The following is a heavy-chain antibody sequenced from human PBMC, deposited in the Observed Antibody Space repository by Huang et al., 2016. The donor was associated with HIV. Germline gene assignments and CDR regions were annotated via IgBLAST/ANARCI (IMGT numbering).Heavy chain of an antibody. D-gene: IGHD5-18*01. Sequence: EVQLVESGGGLVQPGGSLTLPCAASGFTLSAYSMNWVRQTPGKVLGWVSYINNKGSKIFYAESVKGRFTISRDNAKNSLYLQMNSLRDDDTAVFYCATSYGYFPHWGQGTLVTVSS. V-gene: IGHV3-48*02. CDR2: INNKGSKI. CDR1: GFTLSAYS. J-gene: IGHJ1*01. CDR3: ATSYGYFPH.